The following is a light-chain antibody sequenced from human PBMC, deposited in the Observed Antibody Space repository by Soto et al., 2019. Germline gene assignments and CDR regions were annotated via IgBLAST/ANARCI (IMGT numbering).Light chain of an antibody. CDR2: GTS. CDR3: QQYNDWLALS. Sequence: EIVMTQSPATLSVSPGERATLSCRASQSINSDLAWYLQKPGQAPRLLIYGTSTRATGIPARFSGSGSVTEFILTISSLQPEDFAVYYCQQYNDWLALSFGGGTRWIS. J-gene: IGKJ4*01. V-gene: IGKV3-15*01. CDR1: QSINSD.